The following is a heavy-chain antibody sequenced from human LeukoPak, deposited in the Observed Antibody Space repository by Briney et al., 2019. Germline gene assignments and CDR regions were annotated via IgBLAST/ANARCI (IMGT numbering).Heavy chain of an antibody. Sequence: MSSETLSLTCTVSGGSISSTTYYWGWIRQPPGKGLEWIGSIFYGGSTYYNPSLKSRVILSVDTSKNQFSLKMSSVTAADTAVYYCASPFEYISPRWGQGTLVTVSS. V-gene: IGHV4-39*01. J-gene: IGHJ4*02. D-gene: IGHD6-6*01. CDR2: IFYGGST. CDR1: GGSISSTTYY. CDR3: ASPFEYISPR.